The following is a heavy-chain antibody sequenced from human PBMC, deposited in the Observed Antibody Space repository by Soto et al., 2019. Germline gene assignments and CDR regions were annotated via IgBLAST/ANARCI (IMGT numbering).Heavy chain of an antibody. J-gene: IGHJ2*01. CDR2: ISWNSGSI. Sequence: GGSLRLSCAASGFTFDDYAMHWVRQAPGKGLEWVSGISWNSGSIGYADSVKGRFTISRDNAKSSLYLQMNSLRAEDTALYYCAKDGSFGHWYFDLWGRGTLVTVSS. CDR3: AKDGSFGHWYFDL. CDR1: GFTFDDYA. V-gene: IGHV3-9*01. D-gene: IGHD3-3*01.